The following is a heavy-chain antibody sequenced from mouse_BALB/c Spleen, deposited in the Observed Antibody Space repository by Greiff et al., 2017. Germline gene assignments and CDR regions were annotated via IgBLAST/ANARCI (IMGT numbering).Heavy chain of an antibody. J-gene: IGHJ3*01. D-gene: IGHD2-2*01. CDR1: GFSLTSYG. V-gene: IGHV2-2*02. CDR2: IWSGGST. CDR3: ARIEDGCDGFAC. Sequence: VKLEESGPGLVQPSQSLSITCTASGFSLTSYGVHWVRQSPGKGLEWLGVIWSGGSTDYHAAFISKLSISKDNSKSQVFFKMNSLQANDTAIYYCARIEDGCDGFACWGQGTLVTVSA.